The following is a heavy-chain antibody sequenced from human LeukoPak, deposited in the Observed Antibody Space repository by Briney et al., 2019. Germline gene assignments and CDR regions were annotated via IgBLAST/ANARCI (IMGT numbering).Heavy chain of an antibody. CDR2: LPYDGSDR. D-gene: IGHD3-22*01. Sequence: PGRSLRLSCAASGFTLTDYGIHWVRQAPGKGLEWVAVLPYDGSDRYYADSVNGRFTISRDISSDTVSLQMNSLRVEDTAVYFCARDRINMMVLVHDSGLDLWGQGTLVTVSS. V-gene: IGHV3-30*01. J-gene: IGHJ5*02. CDR1: GFTLTDYG. CDR3: ARDRINMMVLVHDSGLDL.